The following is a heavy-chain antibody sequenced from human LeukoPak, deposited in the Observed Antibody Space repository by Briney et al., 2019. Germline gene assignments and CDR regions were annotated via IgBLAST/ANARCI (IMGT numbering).Heavy chain of an antibody. CDR2: IYDSGST. J-gene: IGHJ3*02. Sequence: PSETLSLTCTVSGGSISSYYWSWLRQPPGKGLEWSGYIYDSGSTNYNPSLKSRVTISVDTSKNQFSLKVSPVTAADTAVYYCASLTTADAFDIWGQGTMVTVSS. CDR3: ASLTTADAFDI. CDR1: GGSISSYY. V-gene: IGHV4-59*01. D-gene: IGHD3-22*01.